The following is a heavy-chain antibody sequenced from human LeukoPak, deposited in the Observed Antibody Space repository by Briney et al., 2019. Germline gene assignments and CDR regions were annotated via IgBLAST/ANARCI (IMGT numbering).Heavy chain of an antibody. J-gene: IGHJ4*02. Sequence: GGSLRLSCAASGFTFSNYGMHWVRQAPGKGLEWVAVIWFDGSNKYYVDSVKGRFTISRDNSKNTLYLQMNSLRAEDTAVYYCALSPYYYDSSGYYVYWGQGTLVTVSS. CDR1: GFTFSNYG. V-gene: IGHV3-33*03. CDR3: ALSPYYYDSSGYYVY. CDR2: IWFDGSNK. D-gene: IGHD3-22*01.